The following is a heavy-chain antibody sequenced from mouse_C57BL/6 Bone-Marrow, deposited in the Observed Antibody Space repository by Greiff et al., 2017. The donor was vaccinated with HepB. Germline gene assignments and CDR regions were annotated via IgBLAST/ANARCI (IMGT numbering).Heavy chain of an antibody. V-gene: IGHV1-81*01. CDR3: ARWDTTVVARNY. D-gene: IGHD1-1*01. CDR2: IYPRSGNT. CDR1: GYTFTSYG. J-gene: IGHJ2*01. Sequence: LQESGAELARPGASVKLSCKASGYTFTSYGISWVKQRTGQGLEWIGEIYPRSGNTYYNEKFKGKATLTADKSSSTAYMELRSLTSEDSAVYFCARWDTTVVARNYWGQGTTLTVSS.